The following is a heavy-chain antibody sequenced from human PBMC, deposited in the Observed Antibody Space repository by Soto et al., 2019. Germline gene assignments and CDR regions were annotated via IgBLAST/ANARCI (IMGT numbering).Heavy chain of an antibody. CDR3: ARDPHCTNGVCYTDAFDY. J-gene: IGHJ4*02. CDR2: INPNSGGT. V-gene: IGHV1-2*04. D-gene: IGHD2-8*01. Sequence: ASVKVSCKASRYTFTNFYIHWLLQAPGEGLEWMGWINPNSGGTNYAQKFQGWVTMTGDTSISTVYMELSRLRSDDTAVYYCARDPHCTNGVCYTDAFDYWGQGTLVTVSS. CDR1: RYTFTNFY.